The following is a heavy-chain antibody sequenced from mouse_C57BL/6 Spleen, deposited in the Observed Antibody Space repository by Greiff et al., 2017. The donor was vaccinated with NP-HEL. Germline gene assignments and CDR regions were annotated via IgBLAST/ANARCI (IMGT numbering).Heavy chain of an antibody. CDR2: IDPEDGET. D-gene: IGHD1-1*01. CDR1: GFNFTDYY. V-gene: IGHV14-2*01. J-gene: IGHJ4*01. CDR3: AYYGSSYVDDMDD. Sequence: VQLQQSGAELVKPGASVKLSCTASGFNFTDYYMHWVKQRPEQGLEWIGRIDPEDGETKYAPKFQGKATITADTSSNTAYLELSSLTSEDTAVYYCAYYGSSYVDDMDDWGQGTSVTVSS.